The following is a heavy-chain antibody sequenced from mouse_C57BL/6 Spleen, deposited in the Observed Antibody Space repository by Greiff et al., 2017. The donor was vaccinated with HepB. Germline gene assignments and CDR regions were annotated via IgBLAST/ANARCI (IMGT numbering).Heavy chain of an antibody. J-gene: IGHJ3*01. CDR2: ISYDGSN. V-gene: IGHV3-6*01. Sequence: ESGPGLVKPSQSLSLTCSVTGYSITSGYYWNWIRQFPGNKLEWMGYISYDGSNNYNPSLKNRISITRDTSKNQFFLKLNSVTTEDTATYYCARDGGWAYWGQGTLVTVSA. CDR3: ARDGGWAY. CDR1: GYSITSGYY.